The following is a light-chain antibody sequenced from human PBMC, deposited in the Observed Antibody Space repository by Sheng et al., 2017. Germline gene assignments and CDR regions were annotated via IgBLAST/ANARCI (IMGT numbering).Light chain of an antibody. J-gene: IGLJ3*02. CDR1: ALPQQY. V-gene: IGLV3-25*03. CDR2: KDD. Sequence: SYVLTQPPSMSVSPGQTARITCSGDALPQQYVYWYQHKPGQAPVLMIYKDDKRSSWIPERFSGSSSGTTATLTISGVQAEDEVDYYCQSADNSAPYPLVFGGGTRLSVL. CDR3: QSADNSAPYPLV.